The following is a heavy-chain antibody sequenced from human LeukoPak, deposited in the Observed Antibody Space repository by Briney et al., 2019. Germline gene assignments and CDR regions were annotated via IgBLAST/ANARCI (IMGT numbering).Heavy chain of an antibody. V-gene: IGHV3-23*01. CDR3: ARHDWFDP. Sequence: GGSLRLSCAASGFTFSSYGMSWVRQAPGKGLEWVSAISNSGGSTPYADSVKGRFTISRDNSKNTLYLQMNSLRGEDTAVYYCARHDWFDPWGRGTLVTVST. CDR2: ISNSGGST. CDR1: GFTFSSYG. J-gene: IGHJ5*01.